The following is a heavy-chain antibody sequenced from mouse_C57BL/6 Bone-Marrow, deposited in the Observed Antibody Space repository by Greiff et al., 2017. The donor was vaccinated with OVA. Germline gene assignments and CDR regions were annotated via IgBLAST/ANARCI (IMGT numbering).Heavy chain of an antibody. CDR1: GFTIKGYY. D-gene: IGHD2-13*01. Sequence: EVLLEQSGAELVRPGASVKLSCTASGFTIKGYYMHWVKQRPEQGLEWIGWIDPANGDTEYASKFQGKATITADTSSNTAYLQLSSLTSEDTAVYSCTTWDYGDFWFAYWGQGTLVTVAA. V-gene: IGHV14-4*01. J-gene: IGHJ3*01. CDR2: IDPANGDT. CDR3: TTWDYGDFWFAY.